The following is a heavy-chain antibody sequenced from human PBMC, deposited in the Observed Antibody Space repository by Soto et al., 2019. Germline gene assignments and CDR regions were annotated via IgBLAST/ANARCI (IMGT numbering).Heavy chain of an antibody. CDR3: AHTSALEWLDY. D-gene: IGHD3-3*01. Sequence: ASVKVSSKASGYTFTSYGISWVRQAPGQGLEWMGWISAYNGNTNYAQKLQGRVTMTTDTSTSTAYMELRSLRSDDTAVYYCAHTSALEWLDYWGQGTLVTVSS. CDR2: ISAYNGNT. J-gene: IGHJ4*02. V-gene: IGHV1-18*01. CDR1: GYTFTSYG.